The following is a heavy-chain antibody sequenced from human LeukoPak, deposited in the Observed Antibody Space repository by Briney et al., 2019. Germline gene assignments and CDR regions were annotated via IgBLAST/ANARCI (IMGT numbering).Heavy chain of an antibody. CDR2: IYPGDSDT. V-gene: IGHV5-51*01. J-gene: IGHJ3*02. Sequence: GESLKISCKGSGYSFTSYWIGWVRQMPGKGLEWMGIIYPGDSDTRYSPSFQGQVTISADKSISTAYLQWSSLKASDTAMYYCARTNSLEWLLFHAFDIWGQGTMVTVSS. D-gene: IGHD3-3*01. CDR1: GYSFTSYW. CDR3: ARTNSLEWLLFHAFDI.